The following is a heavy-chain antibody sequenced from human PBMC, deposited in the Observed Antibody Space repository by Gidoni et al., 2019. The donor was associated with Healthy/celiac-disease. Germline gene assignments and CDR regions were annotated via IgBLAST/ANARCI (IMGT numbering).Heavy chain of an antibody. V-gene: IGHV4-39*01. CDR3: ARQKDYDFWSGYYPYYFDY. J-gene: IGHJ4*02. CDR1: GGSLSSSSYY. Sequence: QLQLQESGPGLVKPSETLSLTCTVSGGSLSSSSYYWGWIRQPPGKGLEWIGSIYYSGSTYYNPSLKSRVTISVDTSKNQFSLKLSSVTAADTAVYYCARQKDYDFWSGYYPYYFDYWGQGTLVTVSS. CDR2: IYYSGST. D-gene: IGHD3-3*01.